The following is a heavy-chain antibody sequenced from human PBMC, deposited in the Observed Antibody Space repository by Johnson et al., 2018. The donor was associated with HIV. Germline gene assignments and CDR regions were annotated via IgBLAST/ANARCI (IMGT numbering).Heavy chain of an antibody. CDR1: GFTFDDYG. Sequence: MLLVESGGGVVRPGGSLRLSCAASGFTFDDYGMSWVRQAPGKGLEWVSGINWNGGSTGYADSVKGRFTISRDNAKNSLYLQMNRLRAEDTALDYCWKADWLVGDRAFDIWGQGTMVNVSS. J-gene: IGHJ3*02. V-gene: IGHV3-20*04. CDR2: INWNGGST. CDR3: WKADWLVGDRAFDI. D-gene: IGHD1-26*01.